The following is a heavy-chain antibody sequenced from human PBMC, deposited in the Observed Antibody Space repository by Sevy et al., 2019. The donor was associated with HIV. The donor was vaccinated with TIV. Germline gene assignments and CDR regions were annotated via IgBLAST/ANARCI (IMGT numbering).Heavy chain of an antibody. V-gene: IGHV3-30*03. CDR1: AFTFSTYG. J-gene: IGHJ6*02. CDR2: ISFDGSHK. Sequence: GGSLRLSCVASAFTFSTYGMHWVRQAPGKGLEWVSVISFDGSHKYYADSVKGQCTVSRDNSKNTLNLQMNSLRAEDTAVYYCARDLRPHLLYSDFWSGYSGMDVWGQGTTVTVSS. CDR3: ARDLRPHLLYSDFWSGYSGMDV. D-gene: IGHD3-3*01.